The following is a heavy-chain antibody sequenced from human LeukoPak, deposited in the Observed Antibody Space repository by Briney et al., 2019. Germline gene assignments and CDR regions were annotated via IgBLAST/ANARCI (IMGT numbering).Heavy chain of an antibody. Sequence: SETLSLTCAVYGGSFSGYYWSWIRQPPGKGLEWIGEINHSGSTNYNPSLKSRVTISVDTSKNQFSLKLSSVTAADTAVYYCARDREKNDYVWGSYRLDAFDIWGQGTMVTVSS. D-gene: IGHD3-16*02. CDR2: INHSGST. CDR3: ARDREKNDYVWGSYRLDAFDI. CDR1: GGSFSGYY. V-gene: IGHV4-34*01. J-gene: IGHJ3*02.